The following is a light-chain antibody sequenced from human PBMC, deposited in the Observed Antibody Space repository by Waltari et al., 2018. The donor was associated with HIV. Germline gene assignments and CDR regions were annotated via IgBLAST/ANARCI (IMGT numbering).Light chain of an antibody. J-gene: IGLJ2*01. V-gene: IGLV1-40*01. CDR3: QSYANTVNGWV. Sequence: QSVLTQPPSVSGAPGQNVTVSCTGSSSNIGTNYDVHWYQFLPGEVPKLLIYGNTMRPEGVPGRFSGSSSGTSASLAITGLHPADEADYYCQSYANTVNGWVIGGGTRVTV. CDR2: GNT. CDR1: SSNIGTNYD.